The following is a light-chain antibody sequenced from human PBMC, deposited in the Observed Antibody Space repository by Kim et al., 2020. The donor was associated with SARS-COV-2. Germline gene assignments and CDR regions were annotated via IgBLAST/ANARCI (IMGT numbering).Light chain of an antibody. CDR1: QGINNY. CDR2: GAS. V-gene: IGKV1-27*01. J-gene: IGKJ1*01. Sequence: ASVGDRVTITCRASQGINNYLAWYQQKPGGVPDLLIYGASTLHSGVPSRFSGSGFGTDFTLYISSLQPEDVATYYCQKYDGAPWTFGQGTKVDIK. CDR3: QKYDGAPWT.